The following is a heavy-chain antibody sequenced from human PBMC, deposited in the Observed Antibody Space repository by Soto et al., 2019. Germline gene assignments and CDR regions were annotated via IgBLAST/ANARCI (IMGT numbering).Heavy chain of an antibody. CDR2: IIPIFGTA. CDR1: GGTFSSYA. V-gene: IGHV1-69*13. D-gene: IGHD6-6*01. CDR3: ARVGKVSSIAARRYYYGMDV. Sequence: ASVKVSCKASGGTFSSYAISWVRQAPGQGLEWMGGIIPIFGTANYAQKFQGRVTITADESTSTAYMELSSLRSEDTAVYYCARVGKVSSIAARRYYYGMDVWGQGTTVTVSS. J-gene: IGHJ6*02.